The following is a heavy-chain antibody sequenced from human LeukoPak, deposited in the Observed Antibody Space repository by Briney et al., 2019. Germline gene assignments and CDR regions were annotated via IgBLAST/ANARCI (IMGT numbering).Heavy chain of an antibody. D-gene: IGHD2-2*01. Sequence: SETLSLTCTVSGGSISSSSYYWGWIRQPPGKGLEWTGSIYYSGSTYYNPSLKSRVTISVDTSKNQFSLRLSSVTAADTAVYYCARDEGDIVVVPAAYDYWGQGTLVTVSS. J-gene: IGHJ4*02. CDR1: GGSISSSSYY. CDR3: ARDEGDIVVVPAAYDY. V-gene: IGHV4-39*02. CDR2: IYYSGST.